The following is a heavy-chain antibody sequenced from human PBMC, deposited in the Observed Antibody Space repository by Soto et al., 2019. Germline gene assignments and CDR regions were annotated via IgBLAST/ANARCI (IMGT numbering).Heavy chain of an antibody. CDR3: AKSRVDSGRGYVDL. V-gene: IGHV3-23*01. D-gene: IGHD6-25*01. CDR1: GFTFSIYP. CDR2: IGTTGGDT. Sequence: EVQLLESGGGLVQPGGSLRLSCAASGFTFSIYPMSWVRQTPEKGLEWVSTIGTTGGDTYYADSVRGRSTISRDDSKNTLYLQMSSLRAEESAVHYCAKSRVDSGRGYVDLWGRGTLLTVSS. J-gene: IGHJ2*01.